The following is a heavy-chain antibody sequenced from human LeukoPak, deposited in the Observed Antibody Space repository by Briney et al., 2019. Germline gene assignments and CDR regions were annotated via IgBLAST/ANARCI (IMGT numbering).Heavy chain of an antibody. J-gene: IGHJ3*02. CDR2: VKQDGSRK. CDR3: ARDWGDESRGQFDAFDI. CDR1: GFTFSTYW. V-gene: IGHV3-7*04. D-gene: IGHD3-16*01. Sequence: PGGSLRLSCAASGFTFSTYWMVWVRQAPGKGLEWVANVKQDGSRKYYVDSVKGRFTISRDNARNSLYLEMNSLRVEDTAVYYCARDWGDESRGQFDAFDIWGQGTRVTVSS.